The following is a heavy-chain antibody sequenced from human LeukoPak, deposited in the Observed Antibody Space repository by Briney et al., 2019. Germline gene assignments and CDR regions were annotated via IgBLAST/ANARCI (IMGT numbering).Heavy chain of an antibody. V-gene: IGHV4-59*01. D-gene: IGHD1-1*01. CDR1: GGSISSYY. CDR3: ARVGRGIAYNWFDP. CDR2: IYYSGST. Sequence: PSETLSLTCTVPGGSISSYYWSWIRQPPGKGLEWIGYIYYSGSTNYNPSLKSRVTISVDTSKNQFSLKLSSVTAADTAVYYCARVGRGIAYNWFDPWGQGPLVTVSS. J-gene: IGHJ5*02.